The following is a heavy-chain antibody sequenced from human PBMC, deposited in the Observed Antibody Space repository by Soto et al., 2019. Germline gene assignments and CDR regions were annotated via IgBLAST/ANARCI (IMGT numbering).Heavy chain of an antibody. CDR2: IYPGDSDT. CDR1: GYSFTSYW. J-gene: IGHJ6*02. Sequence: PGESLKISCKGSGYSFTSYWIGWVRQMPGKGLEWMGIIYPGDSDTRYSPSFQGQVTISADKSISTAYLQWSSLKASDTAMYYCARRLVGATSDYYYYYGMDVWGQGTTVTVSS. CDR3: ARRLVGATSDYYYYYGMDV. D-gene: IGHD1-26*01. V-gene: IGHV5-51*01.